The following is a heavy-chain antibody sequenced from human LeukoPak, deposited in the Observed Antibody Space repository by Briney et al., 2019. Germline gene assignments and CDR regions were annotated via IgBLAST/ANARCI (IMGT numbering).Heavy chain of an antibody. CDR2: RGRT. J-gene: IGHJ4*02. Sequence: RGRTNYNPSLKSRVTISVETSKNQFSLKLSSVTAADTAVYYCARSVVVVAATPIYYFDYWGQGTLVTVSS. CDR3: ARSVVVVAATPIYYFDY. V-gene: IGHV4-59*01. D-gene: IGHD2-15*01.